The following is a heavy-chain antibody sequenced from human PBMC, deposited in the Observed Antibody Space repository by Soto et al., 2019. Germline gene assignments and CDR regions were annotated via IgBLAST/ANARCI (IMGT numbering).Heavy chain of an antibody. CDR3: AKTTVIVGYYYGMDV. V-gene: IGHV3-23*01. J-gene: IGHJ6*02. D-gene: IGHD4-17*01. CDR1: GFTFRNYA. CDR2: ISGSGGST. Sequence: EVQLLESGGGWVQPGGFLRLSCAASGFTFRNYAMSWVRQAPGKGLEWVSTISGSGGSTYYADSVKGRFTISRDNSQNTLDLQMNSLRAEDTAVYYCAKTTVIVGYYYGMDVWGQGTTVTVSS.